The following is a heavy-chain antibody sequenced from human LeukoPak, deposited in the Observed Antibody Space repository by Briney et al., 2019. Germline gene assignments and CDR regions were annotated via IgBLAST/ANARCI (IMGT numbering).Heavy chain of an antibody. J-gene: IGHJ4*02. CDR2: IIPIFGTA. D-gene: IGHD6-13*01. CDR3: ARVQRTGSSWLSFDN. Sequence: SVKVSCKASGGTFSSYAISWVRQAPGQGLEWMGGIIPIFGTANYAQKFQGRVTITADESTSTAYMELSSLRSEDTAVYYCARVQRTGSSWLSFDNWGQGTLVTVSS. V-gene: IGHV1-69*13. CDR1: GGTFSSYA.